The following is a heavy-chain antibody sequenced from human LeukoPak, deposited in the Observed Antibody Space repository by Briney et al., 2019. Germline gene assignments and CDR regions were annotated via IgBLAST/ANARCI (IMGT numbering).Heavy chain of an antibody. V-gene: IGHV4-4*07. Sequence: SESLSPTCTVSGASISSYYSSWIRQPAGKGLEWIGRINTSGSTNYNPSLKSRVNMSVDTSKNQFSLKLSSVTAADTAVYYCARANYYYGMDFWGQGTTVTVSS. CDR2: INTSGST. J-gene: IGHJ6*02. CDR1: GASISSYY. CDR3: ARANYYYGMDF.